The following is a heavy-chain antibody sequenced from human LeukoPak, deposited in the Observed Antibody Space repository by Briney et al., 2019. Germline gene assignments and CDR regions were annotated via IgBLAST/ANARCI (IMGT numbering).Heavy chain of an antibody. V-gene: IGHV4-39*02. J-gene: IGHJ4*02. Sequence: SETLSLTCTVSGGSIKTTSYYWGWIRQTPGKGLEWIGNIYYSGSTFYNPSLKSRVTISVDTSKNYFSLRLSSVTAADTAVYYCARLVLSYGNAFDHWGQGTLVTVSS. CDR3: ARLVLSYGNAFDH. D-gene: IGHD2/OR15-2a*01. CDR2: IYYSGST. CDR1: GGSIKTTSYY.